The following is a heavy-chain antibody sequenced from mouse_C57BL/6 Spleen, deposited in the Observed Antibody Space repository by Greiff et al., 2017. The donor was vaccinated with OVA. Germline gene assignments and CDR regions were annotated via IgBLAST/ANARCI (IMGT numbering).Heavy chain of an antibody. CDR3: ARGRTVVAKDYAMDY. D-gene: IGHD1-1*01. Sequence: VQLQQPGAELVRPGSSVKLSCKASGYTFTSYWMHWVKQRPIQGLEWIGNIDPSDSETHYNQKFKDKATLTVDKSSSTAYMQLSSLTSEYSAVYYCARGRTVVAKDYAMDYWGQGTSVTVSS. V-gene: IGHV1-52*01. CDR1: GYTFTSYW. J-gene: IGHJ4*01. CDR2: IDPSDSET.